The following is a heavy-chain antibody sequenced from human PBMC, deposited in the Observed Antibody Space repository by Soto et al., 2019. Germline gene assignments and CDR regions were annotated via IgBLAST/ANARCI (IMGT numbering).Heavy chain of an antibody. Sequence: QVQLVESGGGVVQPGRSLRLSCAASGFTFSSYAMQWVRQAPGKGLEWVAVISYDGSNKYYADSVKGRFTISRDNSKNTLYLQMNSLRAEDTAVYYCAREGGWSSFDYWGQGTLVTVSS. CDR1: GFTFSSYA. D-gene: IGHD6-19*01. CDR2: ISYDGSNK. CDR3: AREGGWSSFDY. J-gene: IGHJ4*02. V-gene: IGHV3-30-3*01.